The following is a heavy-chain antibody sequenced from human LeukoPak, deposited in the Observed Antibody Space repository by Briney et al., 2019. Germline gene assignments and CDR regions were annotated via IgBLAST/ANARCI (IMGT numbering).Heavy chain of an antibody. CDR1: GFTFSSYW. CDR2: IKQDGSEK. CDR3: AKVMTYGGNSAGAFDI. J-gene: IGHJ3*02. V-gene: IGHV3-7*01. Sequence: PGGSLRLSCAASGFTFSSYWMSWVRQAPGKGLEWVANIKQDGSEKYYVDSVKGRFTISRDNAKNSLYLQMNSLRAEDTAVYYCAKVMTYGGNSAGAFDIWGQGTMVTVSS. D-gene: IGHD4-23*01.